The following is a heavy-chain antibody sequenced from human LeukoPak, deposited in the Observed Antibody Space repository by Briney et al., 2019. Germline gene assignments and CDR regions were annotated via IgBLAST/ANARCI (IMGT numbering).Heavy chain of an antibody. CDR1: GGSFSGYY. V-gene: IGHV4-34*01. CDR3: ARGPIGDFWSGYPIDC. D-gene: IGHD3-3*01. J-gene: IGHJ4*02. CDR2: INHSGST. Sequence: PSETLSLTCAVYGGSFSGYYWSWIRQPPGKGLEWIGEINHSGSTNYNPSLKSRVTISVDTSKNQFSLKLSSVTAADTAVYYCARGPIGDFWSGYPIDCWGQGTLVTVSS.